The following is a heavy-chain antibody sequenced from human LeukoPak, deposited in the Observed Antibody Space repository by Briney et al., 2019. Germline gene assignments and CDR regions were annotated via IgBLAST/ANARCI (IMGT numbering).Heavy chain of an antibody. J-gene: IGHJ6*04. CDR2: IYSGGRT. CDR3: AELGITMIGGV. Sequence: GGSLRLSCAASGFTVSSNYMNWVRQAPGKGLEWVSVIYSGGRTNYADSVKGRFTISRDNAKNSLYLQMNSLRAEDTAVYYCAELGITMIGGVWGKGTTVTISS. CDR1: GFTVSSNY. D-gene: IGHD3-10*02. V-gene: IGHV3-53*01.